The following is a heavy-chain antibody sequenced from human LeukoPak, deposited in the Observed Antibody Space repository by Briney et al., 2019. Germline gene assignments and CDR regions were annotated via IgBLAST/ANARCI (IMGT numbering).Heavy chain of an antibody. Sequence: ASVKVSCKASGYTFTTYYVHWVRQAPGQGLEWMGIINPSGGSTTYAQKFRGRLTITTDTSTSTAYMELRSLRSDDTAVYYCARDLKRGYSSGRYSWGTGSSNDYWGQGTLVTVSS. CDR1: GYTFTTYY. CDR2: INPSGGST. CDR3: ARDLKRGYSSGRYSWGTGSSNDY. D-gene: IGHD6-19*01. J-gene: IGHJ4*02. V-gene: IGHV1-46*01.